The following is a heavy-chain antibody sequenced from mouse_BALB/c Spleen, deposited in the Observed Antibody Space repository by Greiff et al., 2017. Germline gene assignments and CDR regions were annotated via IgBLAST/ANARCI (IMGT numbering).Heavy chain of an antibody. J-gene: IGHJ2*01. CDR2: IWGDGST. CDR1: GFSLTGYG. V-gene: IGHV2-6-7*01. CDR3: ARVAGYDYYFDY. D-gene: IGHD2-2*01. Sequence: QVQLQQSGPGLVAPSQSLSITCTVSGFSLTGYGVNWVRQPPGKGLEWLGMIWGDGSTDYNSALKSRLSISKDNSKSQVFLKMNSLQTDDTARYYCARVAGYDYYFDYWGQGTTLTVSS.